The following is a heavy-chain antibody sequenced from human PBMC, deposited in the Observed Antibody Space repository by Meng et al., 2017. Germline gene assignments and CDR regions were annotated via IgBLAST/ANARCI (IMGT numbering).Heavy chain of an antibody. Sequence: SGPTLVKPTQTLTLTCTFSGFSLSTSGMCVSWIRQPPGKALEWLALIDWDDDKYYSTSLKTRPTISKDTSKNQVVLTMTNMDPVDTATYYCARMKITMIGEGSDAFDIWGQGTMVTVSS. J-gene: IGHJ3*02. V-gene: IGHV2-70*01. D-gene: IGHD3-22*01. CDR3: ARMKITMIGEGSDAFDI. CDR1: GFSLSTSGMC. CDR2: IDWDDDK.